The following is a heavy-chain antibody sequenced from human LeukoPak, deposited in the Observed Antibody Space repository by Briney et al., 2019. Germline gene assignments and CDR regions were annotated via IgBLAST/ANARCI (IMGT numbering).Heavy chain of an antibody. D-gene: IGHD6-19*01. J-gene: IGHJ4*02. CDR2: ISNAGGTT. CDR1: GFTFGSYA. V-gene: IGHV3-23*01. CDR3: VKLSSGSGSKFGFDY. Sequence: GGSLRLSCTASGFTFGSYAMSWARQAPGKGLEWVSIISNAGGTTYYADSVRGRFTISRDNSKNTLYLQMNSLRAEDTAVYYCVKLSSGSGSKFGFDYWGQGTLVTASS.